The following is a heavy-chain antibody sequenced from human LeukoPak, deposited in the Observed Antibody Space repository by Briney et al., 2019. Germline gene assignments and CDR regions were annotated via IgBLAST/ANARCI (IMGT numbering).Heavy chain of an antibody. J-gene: IGHJ4*02. D-gene: IGHD4-17*01. CDR3: ARGYGDYL. CDR1: GGSFSGYS. CDR2: IIHSGST. V-gene: IGHV4-34*01. Sequence: SETLSLTCAVYGGSFSGYSWSWIRQPPGKGLEWIGEIIHSGSTNYNPSLKSRVTMSIDTSKNQFSLKLSSVTAAGTAVYYCARGYGDYLWGQGTLVAVSS.